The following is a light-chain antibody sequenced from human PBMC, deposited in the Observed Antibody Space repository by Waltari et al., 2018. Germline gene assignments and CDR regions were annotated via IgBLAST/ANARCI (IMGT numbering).Light chain of an antibody. CDR2: DVT. CDR3: SSFTSSTTGI. V-gene: IGLV2-14*01. J-gene: IGLJ2*01. CDR1: SRASGGYEY. Sequence: SALTQPDAVSGSPGQSLTISCRGISRASGGYEYVSWYQQHQGKAPKVIIYDVTNRPSGVSNRFSGSKSGSSASLTISGLQAEDEADYYCSSFTSSTTGIFGGGTKLTVL.